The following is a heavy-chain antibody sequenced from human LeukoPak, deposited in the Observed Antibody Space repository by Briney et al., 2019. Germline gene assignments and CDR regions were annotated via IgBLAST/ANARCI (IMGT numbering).Heavy chain of an antibody. V-gene: IGHV4-39*07. J-gene: IGHJ4*02. D-gene: IGHD3-10*01. CDR2: IYYSGST. Sequence: ESSETLSLTCTVSGGSISSSSYYWGWIRQPPGKGLEWIGSIYYSGSTYYNPSLKSRVTISVDTSKNEFSLKLTSVTAADTAVYYCAREANYYGSGSYFEGTFDYWGQGSLVTVSS. CDR1: GGSISSSSYY. CDR3: AREANYYGSGSYFEGTFDY.